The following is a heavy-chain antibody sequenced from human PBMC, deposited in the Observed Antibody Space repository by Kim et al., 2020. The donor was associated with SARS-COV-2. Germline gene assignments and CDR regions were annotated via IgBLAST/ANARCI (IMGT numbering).Heavy chain of an antibody. CDR3: SREIRAPPALQGYYFSV. Sequence: GGSLRLSCATSGVSFTSSWMSWVRQAPGKGLEWVANIKQDGGEGNSVDSVKGRFTISIDNAKTSLKLQMSSLRAENTASYHCSREIRAPPALQGYYFSV. CDR1: GVSFTSSW. CDR2: IKQDGGEG. J-gene: IGHJ6*01. V-gene: IGHV3-7*03.